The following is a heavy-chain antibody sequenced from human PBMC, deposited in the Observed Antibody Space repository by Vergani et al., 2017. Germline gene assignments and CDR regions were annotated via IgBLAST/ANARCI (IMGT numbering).Heavy chain of an antibody. J-gene: IGHJ6*02. Sequence: QVQLVQSGAEVKKPGSSVKVSCKASGGTFSSYAISWVRQAPGQGLEWMGGIIPIFGTANYAQKFQGRVTITADESTSTAYMELSSLRSEDTAVYYCARDRGHYDILTGYFSVDYYYGMDVWGLGTTVTVSS. V-gene: IGHV1-69*01. CDR1: GGTFSSYA. D-gene: IGHD3-9*01. CDR3: ARDRGHYDILTGYFSVDYYYGMDV. CDR2: IIPIFGTA.